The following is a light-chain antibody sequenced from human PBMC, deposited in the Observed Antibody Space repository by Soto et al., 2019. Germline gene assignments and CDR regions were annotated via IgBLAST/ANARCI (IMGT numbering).Light chain of an antibody. Sequence: QSALTQPASVSGSPGQSITISCTGTNSDIGAYVFVSWYQQHPGKAPKLIIYEISKRHSGVSNRFSGSKSGYTASLTISGLQAEDECHYYCSAFTTDSTVIFGGGTKVTVL. CDR2: EIS. J-gene: IGLJ2*01. CDR3: SAFTTDSTVI. V-gene: IGLV2-14*01. CDR1: NSDIGAYVF.